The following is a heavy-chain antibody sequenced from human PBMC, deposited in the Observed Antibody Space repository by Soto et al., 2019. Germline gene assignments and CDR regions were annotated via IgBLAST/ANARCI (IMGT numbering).Heavy chain of an antibody. CDR1: GFIFSDFW. J-gene: IGHJ4*02. CDR3: SLDLYSRSPRYFDD. CDR2: IKPDGSDE. D-gene: IGHD6-13*01. V-gene: IGHV3-7*01. Sequence: PGGSLRLSCAAPGFIFSDFWMSWVRQAPGRGLEWVANIKPDGSDEYYVDSVRGRFTISRDNAKNSLYLQMNSLRAEDTAVYYCSLDLYSRSPRYFDDWGKGSLVTVDS.